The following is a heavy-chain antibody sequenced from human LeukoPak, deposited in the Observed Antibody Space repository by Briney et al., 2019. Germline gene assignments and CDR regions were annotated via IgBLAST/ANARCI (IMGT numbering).Heavy chain of an antibody. V-gene: IGHV4-4*07. D-gene: IGHD3-10*01. CDR2: IYTSGST. Sequence: SETLSLTCTVSGGSISSYYWSWIRQPAGKGLEWIGRIYTSGSTNYNPSLKSRVTMSVDTSKNQFSLKLSSVTAADTAVYYCAKSGGWVGEDYYYMDVWGKGTTVTVSS. J-gene: IGHJ6*03. CDR3: AKSGGWVGEDYYYMDV. CDR1: GGSISSYY.